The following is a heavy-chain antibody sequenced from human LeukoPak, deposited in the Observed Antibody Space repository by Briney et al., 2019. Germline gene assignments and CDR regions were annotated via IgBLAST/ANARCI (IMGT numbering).Heavy chain of an antibody. CDR2: ITAGNDNT. J-gene: IGHJ4*02. D-gene: IGHD3-10*01. V-gene: IGHV1-3*01. Sequence: GASVKVSCKASGDTFTSYAMHWVRQAPGQRLEWLGWITAGNDNTKYSQKFQGRVTITRDTSASTAYMELSSLRSEDTAVYYCAREVIRGDPFDHWGQGTLVTVSS. CDR3: AREVIRGDPFDH. CDR1: GDTFTSYA.